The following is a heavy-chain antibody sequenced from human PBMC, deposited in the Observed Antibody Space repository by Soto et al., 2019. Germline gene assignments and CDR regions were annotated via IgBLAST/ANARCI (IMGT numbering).Heavy chain of an antibody. CDR3: VRDHLGLLDY. Sequence: EVQLVESGGGLVQPGGSLRLSCTASGFTFGNHWMSWVRQAPGKGFEWVANLNQDGSGKFYVDSVRGRFTISRDHAKNSVHLQMDSLGAEDTAVYFCVRDHLGLLDYWGQGTLVTVSS. D-gene: IGHD3-10*01. V-gene: IGHV3-7*01. J-gene: IGHJ4*02. CDR2: LNQDGSGK. CDR1: GFTFGNHW.